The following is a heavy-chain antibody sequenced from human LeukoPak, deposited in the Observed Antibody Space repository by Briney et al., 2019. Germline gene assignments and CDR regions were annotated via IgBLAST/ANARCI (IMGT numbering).Heavy chain of an antibody. Sequence: SETLSLTCTVSGGSISSYYWSWIRQPAGKGLEWIGRIYTSGSTNYNPSLKSRVTISVDTSKNQFSLNLSSVTAADTAVYYCARDRSQGIAAAADYWGQGTLVTVSS. CDR3: ARDRSQGIAAAADY. D-gene: IGHD6-13*01. V-gene: IGHV4-4*07. CDR2: IYTSGST. J-gene: IGHJ4*02. CDR1: GGSISSYY.